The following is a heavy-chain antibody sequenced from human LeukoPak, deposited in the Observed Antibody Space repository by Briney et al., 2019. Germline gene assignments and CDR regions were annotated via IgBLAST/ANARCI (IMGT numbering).Heavy chain of an antibody. CDR2: INLNTGGA. CDR3: AKDLTSTSNWEFDY. J-gene: IGHJ4*02. Sequence: ASVKVSCKASGYTFADYFIHWVRQAPGQGLEWMGRINLNTGGAEYAPKFQGWVTVTRDTSISTAYVEVNRLISDDTAVYYCAKDLTSTSNWEFDYWGQGTLVIVSS. D-gene: IGHD1-26*01. V-gene: IGHV1-2*04. CDR1: GYTFADYF.